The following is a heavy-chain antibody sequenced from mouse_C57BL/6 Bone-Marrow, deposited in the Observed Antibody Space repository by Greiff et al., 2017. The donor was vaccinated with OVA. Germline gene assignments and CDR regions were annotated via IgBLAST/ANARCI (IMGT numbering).Heavy chain of an antibody. V-gene: IGHV1-19*01. CDR1: GYTFTDYY. CDR3: ARDGDWFAY. J-gene: IGHJ3*01. Sequence: VQLKESGPVLVKPGASVKMSCKASGYTFTDYYMNWVKQSHGKSLEWIGVINPYNGGTSYNQKFKGKATLTVDKSSSTAYMELNSLTSEDSAVYYCARDGDWFAYWGQGTLVTVSA. CDR2: INPYNGGT.